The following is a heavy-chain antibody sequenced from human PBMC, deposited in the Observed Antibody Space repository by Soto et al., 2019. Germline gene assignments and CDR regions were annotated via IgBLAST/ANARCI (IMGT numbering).Heavy chain of an antibody. CDR1: GFTFSSYS. CDR3: VRDSPYSSALYEGFGS. D-gene: IGHD3-22*01. Sequence: GGSLRLSCEGSGFTFSSYSMNWVRQTPGKGLEWVSYISSGSATIYYADSVKGRFTISRDNAKKSLYLQMNSLRDEDTAVYFCVRDSPYSSALYEGFGSWGQGTLVTVSS. J-gene: IGHJ4*02. V-gene: IGHV3-48*02. CDR2: ISSGSATI.